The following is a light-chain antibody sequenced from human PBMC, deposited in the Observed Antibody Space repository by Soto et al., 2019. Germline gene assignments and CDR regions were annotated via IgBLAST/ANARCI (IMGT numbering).Light chain of an antibody. CDR2: GAS. CDR3: QQYNNWPWGT. V-gene: IGKV3-15*01. Sequence: EIVMTQSPATLSVSPGERATLSCRASQSVSSNLAWYQQKPGQAPRLLIYGASTRATGIPARFSGSGSGTEFTLTISSLQSEDFAVYYCQQYNNWPWGTFGQGTRWIS. J-gene: IGKJ1*01. CDR1: QSVSSN.